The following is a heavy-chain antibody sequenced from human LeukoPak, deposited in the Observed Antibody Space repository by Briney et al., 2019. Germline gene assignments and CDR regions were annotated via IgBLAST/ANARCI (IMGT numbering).Heavy chain of an antibody. D-gene: IGHD6-19*01. CDR2: ISHTSEYT. J-gene: IGHJ4*02. V-gene: IGHV3-23*01. CDR3: AKGSSAGRPYYFDY. CDR1: GFTFSSYT. Sequence: GGPLRLSCAASGFTFSSYTMSRVRQAPGKGLEWVSAISHTSEYTYHAVSVKGRFTISRDNSKNTLYLQMNSLRAEDTAMYYCAKGSSAGRPYYFDYWGQGTLVTVSS.